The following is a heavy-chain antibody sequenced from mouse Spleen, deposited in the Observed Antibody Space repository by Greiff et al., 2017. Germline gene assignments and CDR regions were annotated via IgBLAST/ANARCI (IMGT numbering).Heavy chain of an antibody. CDR1: GYSITSGYY. Sequence: EVKLQESGPGLVKPSQSLSLTCSVTGYSITSGYYWNWIRQFPGNKLEWMGYISYDGSNNYNPSLKNRFSITRDTSKNQFFLKLNSVTTEDTATYYCARDNSYYFDYWGQGTTLTVSS. CDR2: ISYDGSN. CDR3: ARDNSYYFDY. J-gene: IGHJ2*01. V-gene: IGHV3-6*01. D-gene: IGHD1-3*01.